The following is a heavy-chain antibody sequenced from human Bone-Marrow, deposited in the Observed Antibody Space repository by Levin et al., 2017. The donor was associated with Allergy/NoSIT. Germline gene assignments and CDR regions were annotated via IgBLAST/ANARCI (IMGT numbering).Heavy chain of an antibody. Sequence: GGSLRLSCAASGFTYSHYSMNWVRQAPGKGLEWISYISSSSRTIYYADSVKGRFTISRDNDKNSPYLQMNSLRADDTAVYYCTRDSDGYNYNYWGQGTLVTVSS. CDR3: TRDSDGYNYNY. CDR2: ISSSSRTI. CDR1: GFTYSHYS. J-gene: IGHJ4*02. D-gene: IGHD5-24*01. V-gene: IGHV3-48*01.